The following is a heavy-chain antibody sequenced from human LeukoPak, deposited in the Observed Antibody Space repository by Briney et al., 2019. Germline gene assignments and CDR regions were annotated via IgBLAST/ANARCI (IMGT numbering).Heavy chain of an antibody. D-gene: IGHD6-13*01. CDR2: ISGSGGST. V-gene: IGHV3-23*01. J-gene: IGHJ4*02. CDR3: ARAPRAAAAHFDY. Sequence: GGSLRLSRAASGFTFSSYAMSWVRQAPGKGLEWVSAISGSGGSTYYADSVKGRFTISRDNSKNTLYLQMNSLRAEDTAVYYCARAPRAAAAHFDYWGQGTLVTVSS. CDR1: GFTFSSYA.